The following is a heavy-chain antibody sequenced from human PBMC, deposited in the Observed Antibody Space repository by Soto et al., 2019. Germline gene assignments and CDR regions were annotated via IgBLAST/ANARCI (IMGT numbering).Heavy chain of an antibody. CDR3: ARWEYYYGSGSTY. Sequence: EVQLVESGGGLVQPGGSLRLSCAASGFTVSNNYMSWVRQAPGKGLEWVSVIYSGGSIYYADSVKGRFTISRDNSQNTLYLHVSSLRAEDAAVYYCARWEYYYGSGSTYWGQGTLVTVSS. D-gene: IGHD3-10*01. CDR1: GFTVSNNY. J-gene: IGHJ4*02. CDR2: IYSGGSI. V-gene: IGHV3-66*01.